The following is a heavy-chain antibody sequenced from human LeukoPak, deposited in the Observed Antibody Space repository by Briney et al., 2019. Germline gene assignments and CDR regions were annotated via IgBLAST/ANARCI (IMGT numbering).Heavy chain of an antibody. CDR3: ARVDFHVGNWFDP. CDR2: IYYSGST. D-gene: IGHD2/OR15-2a*01. CDR1: GGSISSGGYS. J-gene: IGHJ5*02. V-gene: IGHV4-30-4*07. Sequence: SETLSLTCAVSGGSISSGGYSWSWIRQPPGKGLEWIGYIYYSGSTYYNPSLKSRVTISVDTSKNQFSLKLSSVTAADTAVYYCARVDFHVGNWFDPWGQGTLVTVSS.